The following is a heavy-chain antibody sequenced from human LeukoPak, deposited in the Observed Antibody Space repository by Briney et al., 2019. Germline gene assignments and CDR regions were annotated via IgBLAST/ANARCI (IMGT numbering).Heavy chain of an antibody. Sequence: PSETLSLTCTVSGGSISSSSYYWGWIRQPPGKGLEWIGSIYYSGSTYYNPSLKSRVTISVDTPKNQFSLKLSSVTAADTAVYYCARFVVVTAILPLYYFDYWGQGTLVTVSS. J-gene: IGHJ4*02. CDR2: IYYSGST. CDR1: GGSISSSSYY. CDR3: ARFVVVTAILPLYYFDY. V-gene: IGHV4-39*07. D-gene: IGHD2-21*02.